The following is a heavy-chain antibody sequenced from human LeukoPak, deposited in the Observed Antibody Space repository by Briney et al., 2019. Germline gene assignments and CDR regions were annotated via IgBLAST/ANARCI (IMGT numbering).Heavy chain of an antibody. CDR1: GGSISSYY. J-gene: IGHJ4*02. CDR2: IYYSGST. CDR3: AKESCRGGACNLDN. Sequence: SETLSLTCTVSGGSISSYYWSWIRQPPGKGLEWIGYIYYSGSTNYNPSLKSRITISVDPSTNQFSLKVRSVTAADTAVYYCAKESCRGGACNLDNWGQGSLVTVSS. V-gene: IGHV4-59*01. D-gene: IGHD2-15*01.